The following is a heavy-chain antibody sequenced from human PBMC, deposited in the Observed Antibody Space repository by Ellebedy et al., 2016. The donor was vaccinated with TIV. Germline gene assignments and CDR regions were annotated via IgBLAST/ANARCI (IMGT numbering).Heavy chain of an antibody. J-gene: IGHJ4*02. CDR2: IIPILGIP. Sequence: SVKVSCXASGGTFSCYVISWVRQAPGQGLEWMGRIIPILGIPNYAQKVQGRVTMTTDASTSTAYMELRSLRSDDTAVYYCTRDLYSDSGSPSDIWGQGTLVTVSS. D-gene: IGHD4-11*01. CDR3: TRDLYSDSGSPSDI. CDR1: GGTFSCYV. V-gene: IGHV1-69*04.